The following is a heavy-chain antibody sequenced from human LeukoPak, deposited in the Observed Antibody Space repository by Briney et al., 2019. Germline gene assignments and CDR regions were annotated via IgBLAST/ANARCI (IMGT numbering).Heavy chain of an antibody. J-gene: IGHJ6*02. CDR2: IYYGGST. V-gene: IGHV4-39*01. CDR1: GDSMTSSNHY. D-gene: IGHD2-15*01. Sequence: SETLSLTCTVSGDSMTSSNHYWVCIRQPPGKGLEWIGSIYYGGSTYYNPSLKSRVTISQETSKNQFSLKVNTVTAADTAVYHCARRSHCTGDSCYPVWGQGTTVTVSS. CDR3: ARRSHCTGDSCYPV.